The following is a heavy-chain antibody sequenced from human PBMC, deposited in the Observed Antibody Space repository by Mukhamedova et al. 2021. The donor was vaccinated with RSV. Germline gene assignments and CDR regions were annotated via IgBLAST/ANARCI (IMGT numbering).Heavy chain of an antibody. Sequence: NYWLSWVRQAPGRGLEWVANIKQDGSEKFYVDSVKGRFTISRDNAEKSLYLKMNSLRAEDTAMYYCMRTAQYCISTSCPGVDYWG. CDR3: MRTAQYCISTSCPGVDY. CDR1: NYW. V-gene: IGHV3-7*01. J-gene: IGHJ4*01. CDR2: IKQDGSEK. D-gene: IGHD2-2*01.